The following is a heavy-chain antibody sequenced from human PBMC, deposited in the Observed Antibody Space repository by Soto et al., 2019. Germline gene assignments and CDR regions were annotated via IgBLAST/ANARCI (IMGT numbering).Heavy chain of an antibody. Sequence: GGSLRLSCAASGFTFSSYWMSWVRQAPGKGLEWVANIKQDGSEKYYVDSVKGRFTISRDNAKNSLYLQMNSLRAEDTAVYYCAGGGAIFRYYYGMDVWGQGTTVTVSS. J-gene: IGHJ6*02. CDR3: AGGGAIFRYYYGMDV. V-gene: IGHV3-7*05. D-gene: IGHD3-16*02. CDR2: IKQDGSEK. CDR1: GFTFSSYW.